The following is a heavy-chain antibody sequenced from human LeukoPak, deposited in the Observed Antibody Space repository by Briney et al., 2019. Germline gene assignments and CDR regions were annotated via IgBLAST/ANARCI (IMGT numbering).Heavy chain of an antibody. D-gene: IGHD6-13*01. CDR3: ARSSSSWYEGPPFDP. CDR1: GGTFSSYA. J-gene: IGHJ5*02. Sequence: SVKVSCKASGGTFSSYAISWVRQAPGQGLEWMGRIIPIFGTANYAQKFQGRVTITTDESTSTAYMKLSSLRSEDTAVYYCARSSSSWYEGPPFDPWGQGTLVTVSS. CDR2: IIPIFGTA. V-gene: IGHV1-69*05.